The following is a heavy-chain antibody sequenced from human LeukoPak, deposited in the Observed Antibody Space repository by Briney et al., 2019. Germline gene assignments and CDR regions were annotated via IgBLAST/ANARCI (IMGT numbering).Heavy chain of an antibody. CDR2: MNPNSGNT. CDR3: AIYCSSTSCYRSSHIDY. V-gene: IGHV1-8*01. Sequence: ASVKVSCKASGYTFTSYDINWVRQATGQGLEWMGWMNPNSGNTGYAQKFQGRVTMTRNTSISTAYMELSSLRSEDTAVYYCAIYCSSTSCYRSSHIDYWGQGTLVTVSS. CDR1: GYTFTSYD. J-gene: IGHJ4*02. D-gene: IGHD2-2*01.